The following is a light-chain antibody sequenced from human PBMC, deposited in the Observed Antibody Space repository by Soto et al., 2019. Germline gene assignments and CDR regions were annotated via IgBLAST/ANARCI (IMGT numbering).Light chain of an antibody. CDR2: GAS. CDR1: QGISTW. V-gene: IGKV1D-12*01. Sequence: DIQMTQSPSSVSASVGDRVTITCRASQGISTWLAWYQQKPGKAPKLLIYGASSLQSGVPSRFSGSGSGTDFTLTISGLQSEDSAVYFCQQYNNWPFSFGQGTRLEI. J-gene: IGKJ5*01. CDR3: QQYNNWPFS.